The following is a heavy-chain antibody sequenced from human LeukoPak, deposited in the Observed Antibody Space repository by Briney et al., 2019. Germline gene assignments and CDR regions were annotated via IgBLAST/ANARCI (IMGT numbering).Heavy chain of an antibody. CDR1: TFTFSNYG. D-gene: IGHD5-12*01. CDR2: ISYDGTNT. V-gene: IGHV3-30*18. CDR3: AKGARGVVGTVDY. J-gene: IGHJ4*02. Sequence: GGSLRLSCAASTFTFSNYGMHWVRQAPGKGLEWVAVISYDGTNTYYADSVKGRFTISRDNSKNTLYLQMNSLTTEDTAIYYCAKGARGVVGTVDYWGQGTLVTVSS.